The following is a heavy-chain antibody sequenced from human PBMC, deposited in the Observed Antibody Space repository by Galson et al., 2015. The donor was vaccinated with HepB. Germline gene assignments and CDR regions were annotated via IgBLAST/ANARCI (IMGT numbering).Heavy chain of an antibody. CDR2: ISSSGSTI. CDR1: GFTFSRYE. V-gene: IGHV3-48*03. CDR3: ARVMPNSRITMVRGVKRGLCDY. J-gene: IGHJ4*02. Sequence: SLRLSCAASGFTFSRYEMNWVRQAPGKGLEWVSYISSSGSTIYYADSVKGRFTISRDNAKNSLYLQMNSLRAEDTAVYYCARVMPNSRITMVRGVKRGLCDYWGQGTLVTVSS. D-gene: IGHD3-10*01.